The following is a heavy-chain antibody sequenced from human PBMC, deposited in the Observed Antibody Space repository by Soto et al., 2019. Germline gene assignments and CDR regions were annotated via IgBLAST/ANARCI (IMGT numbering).Heavy chain of an antibody. CDR3: ARDPDDYDFWSGYGMDV. D-gene: IGHD3-3*01. Sequence: GGSLRLSCAASGFTFSSYSMNWVRQAPGKGLEWVSSISSSSSYIYYADSVKGRFTISRDNAKNSLYLQMNSLRAEDTAVYYCARDPDDYDFWSGYGMDVWGQGTMVTVSS. V-gene: IGHV3-21*01. CDR2: ISSSSSYI. J-gene: IGHJ6*02. CDR1: GFTFSSYS.